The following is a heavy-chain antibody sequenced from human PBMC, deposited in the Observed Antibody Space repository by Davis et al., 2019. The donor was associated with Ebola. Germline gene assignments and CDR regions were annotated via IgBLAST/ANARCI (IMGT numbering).Heavy chain of an antibody. Sequence: GSLRLSCTVSGGSLSSSSYYWGWLRQPPGKGLEWLGNIYSSGSTYYNPSLKSRFTISVDTSKNQFSLKLSSVTAADTAMYYCARGHSYGSMVYGMDVWGQGTTVTVSS. J-gene: IGHJ6*02. D-gene: IGHD5-18*01. CDR3: ARGHSYGSMVYGMDV. CDR2: IYSSGST. CDR1: GGSLSSSSYY. V-gene: IGHV4-39*01.